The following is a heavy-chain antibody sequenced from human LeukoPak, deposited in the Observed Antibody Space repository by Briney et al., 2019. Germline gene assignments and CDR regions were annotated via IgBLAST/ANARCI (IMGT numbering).Heavy chain of an antibody. CDR1: GYTFSGCF. CDR2: INANSGGT. V-gene: IGHV1-2*02. Sequence: ASVKVSCKAFGYTFSGCFLEWVRQAPGQGLEWMGWINANSGGTNYEQKFQGRVTMTRDTSISTAYMELSRLTYDDTAVYYCARGRDGYNYVDYWGQGTLVTVSS. J-gene: IGHJ4*02. CDR3: ARGRDGYNYVDY. D-gene: IGHD5-24*01.